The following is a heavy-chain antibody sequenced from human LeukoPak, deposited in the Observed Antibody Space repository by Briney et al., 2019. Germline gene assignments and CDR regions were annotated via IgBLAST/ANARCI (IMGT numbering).Heavy chain of an antibody. CDR2: FSGSGGDT. V-gene: IGHV3-23*01. CDR1: GFTFSSYA. CDR3: AKSTTRISGYYFDY. D-gene: IGHD3-3*01. Sequence: GGSLRLSCAASGFTFSSYAMSWVRQAPGKGLEWVSAFSGSGGDTYYADSVKGRFTISRDNSKDTLYLQMNSLRAEDTAVYYCAKSTTRISGYYFDYWGQGTLVTVSS. J-gene: IGHJ4*02.